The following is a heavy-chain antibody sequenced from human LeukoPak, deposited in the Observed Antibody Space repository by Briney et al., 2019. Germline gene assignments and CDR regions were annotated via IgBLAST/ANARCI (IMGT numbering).Heavy chain of an antibody. D-gene: IGHD5-12*01. CDR3: ARGLRSYQN. J-gene: IGHJ4*02. CDR2: INHSGST. V-gene: IGHV4-34*01. CDR1: GGSFSGYY. Sequence: PETLSLTCAVYGGSFSGYYWSWIRQPPGKGLEWIGEINHSGSTNYNPSLKSRVTISVDTSKNQFSLKLSSVTAADTAVYYCARGLRSYQNWGQGTLVTVSS.